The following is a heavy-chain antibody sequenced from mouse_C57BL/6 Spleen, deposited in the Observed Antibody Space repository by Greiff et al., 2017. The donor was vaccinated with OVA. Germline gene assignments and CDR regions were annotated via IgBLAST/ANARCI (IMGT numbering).Heavy chain of an antibody. Sequence: VQLQQSGAELVRPGASVKLSCTASGFNINDYYMHWVKQRPEQGLEWIGRIDPEDGDTEYAPKFQGKATMTADTSSNTAYLQLSSLTSEDTAVYYCTPYGYDGAWFAYWGQGTLVTVSA. D-gene: IGHD2-2*01. V-gene: IGHV14-1*01. CDR3: TPYGYDGAWFAY. CDR2: IDPEDGDT. CDR1: GFNINDYY. J-gene: IGHJ3*01.